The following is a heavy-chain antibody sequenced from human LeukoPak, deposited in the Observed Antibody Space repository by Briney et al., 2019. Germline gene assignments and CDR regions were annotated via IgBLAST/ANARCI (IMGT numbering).Heavy chain of an antibody. CDR3: ATSFSGRMVYPLYGAFDI. D-gene: IGHD2-8*01. Sequence: GGSLRLSCAASGFTFSSYAMSWVRQAPGKGLEWVSAISGSGGSTYYADSVKGRFTISRDNSKNTLYLQMNSLRAEDTAVYYCATSFSGRMVYPLYGAFDIWGQGTMVTVSS. V-gene: IGHV3-23*01. J-gene: IGHJ3*02. CDR2: ISGSGGST. CDR1: GFTFSSYA.